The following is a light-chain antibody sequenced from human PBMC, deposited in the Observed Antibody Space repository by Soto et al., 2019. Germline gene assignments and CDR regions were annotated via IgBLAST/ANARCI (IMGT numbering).Light chain of an antibody. CDR3: AAWDDSLNGPV. V-gene: IGLV1-44*01. J-gene: IGLJ2*01. Sequence: QSVLTQPPSASGTPGQRVTISCSGSSFNIGSNTVNWYQQLPGTAPKLLIYSNNQRPSGVPDRFSGSKPGTSASLAISGLQSEDEADYYCAAWDDSLNGPVFGGGTKLTVL. CDR1: SFNIGSNT. CDR2: SNN.